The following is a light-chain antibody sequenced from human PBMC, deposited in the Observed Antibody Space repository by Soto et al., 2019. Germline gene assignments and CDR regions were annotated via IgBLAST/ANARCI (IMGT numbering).Light chain of an antibody. Sequence: EIVLTQSPGTLSLSPGERATLSCRSSHSVSSNYLAWYQQKPSQAPRLLIYDVSSRSTAIPDRFSGSGSGTDFTLTSSGLEAVDVAGYYCQQYGISPTFGQGIKGELK. J-gene: IGKJ1*01. CDR3: QQYGISPT. CDR2: DVS. V-gene: IGKV3-20*01. CDR1: HSVSSNY.